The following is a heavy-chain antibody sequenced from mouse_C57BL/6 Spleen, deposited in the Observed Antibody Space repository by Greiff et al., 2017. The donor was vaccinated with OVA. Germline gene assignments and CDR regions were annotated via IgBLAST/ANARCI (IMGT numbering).Heavy chain of an antibody. CDR2: INYDGSST. CDR1: GFTFSDYY. V-gene: IGHV5-16*01. Sequence: EVKLVESEGGLVQPGSSMKLSCTASGFTFSDYYMAWVRQVPEKGLEWVANINYDGSSTYYLDSLKSRFIISRDNAKNILYLQMSSLKSEDTATYYCARTGTERNWYFDVWGTGTTVTVSS. J-gene: IGHJ1*03. D-gene: IGHD4-1*01. CDR3: ARTGTERNWYFDV.